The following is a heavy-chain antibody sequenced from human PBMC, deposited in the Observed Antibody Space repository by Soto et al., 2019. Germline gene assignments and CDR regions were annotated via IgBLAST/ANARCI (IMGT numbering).Heavy chain of an antibody. J-gene: IGHJ4*02. CDR2: IYYSGST. CDR1: GGSISSGGYY. V-gene: IGHV4-31*03. CDR3: AREGYSSSSGFDY. D-gene: IGHD6-6*01. Sequence: SETLSLTCTVSGGSISSGGYYWSWIRQHPGKGLEWIGYIYYSGSTYYNPSLKSRVTISVDTSKNQFSLKLSSVTAADTAVYYCAREGYSSSSGFDYWGQGSLVTVSS.